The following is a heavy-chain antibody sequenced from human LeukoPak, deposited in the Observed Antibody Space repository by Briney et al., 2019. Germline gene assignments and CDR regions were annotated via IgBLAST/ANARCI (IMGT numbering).Heavy chain of an antibody. V-gene: IGHV3-9*01. CDR1: GFSFDDYA. D-gene: IGHD1-14*01. CDR3: AKDTRGVTAIDY. Sequence: GGSLRLSCAASGFSFDDYAMHWVRQAPGKGLEWVSGISWNSGSIGYADSVKGRFTISRDNAKNSLYLQMNSLRAEDTALYYCAKDTRGVTAIDYWGQGTLVTVSS. J-gene: IGHJ4*02. CDR2: ISWNSGSI.